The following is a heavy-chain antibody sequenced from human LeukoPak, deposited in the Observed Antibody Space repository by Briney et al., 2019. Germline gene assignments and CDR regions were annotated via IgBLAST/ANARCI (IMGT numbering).Heavy chain of an antibody. CDR3: VRGYSGSFLDY. CDR2: INSDGSTA. Sequence: PGGSLRLSCAASGFTFSSYWMHWVRQAPGKGLVWVSRINSDGSTASYADSVKGRFTISRDNAKNTLSLQMSSLRAEDTAVYYCVRGYSGSFLDYWGLGTLVTVSS. V-gene: IGHV3-74*01. J-gene: IGHJ4*02. CDR1: GFTFSSYW. D-gene: IGHD1-26*01.